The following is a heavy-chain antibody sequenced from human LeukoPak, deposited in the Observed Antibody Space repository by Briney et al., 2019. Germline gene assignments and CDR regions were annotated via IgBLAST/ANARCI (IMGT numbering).Heavy chain of an antibody. CDR2: VGGSGGDT. D-gene: IGHD3-22*01. J-gene: IGHJ4*02. CDR1: GFPFSSYA. CDR3: AKSRVGFGGYYYDSRDYYFGF. V-gene: IGHV3-23*01. Sequence: GGSLRLSCAASGFPFSSYAMAWVRQAPGKGLEWVSAVGGSGGDTYYADSVKGRFTISRDNSKNTLYLQMNSLRVDDTAVYFCAKSRVGFGGYYYDSRDYYFGFWGQGTLVTVSS.